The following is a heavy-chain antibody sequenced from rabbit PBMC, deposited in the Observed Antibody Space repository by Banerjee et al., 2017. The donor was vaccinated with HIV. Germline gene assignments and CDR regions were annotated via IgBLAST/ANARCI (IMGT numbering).Heavy chain of an antibody. CDR3: ARDRYDDASRAFNL. Sequence: QSLEESGGDLVKPGASLTLTCTASGFSFSNNCVMCWVRQAPGKGLEWIACIEPGDGRTYYASWAKGRFSISKTSSTTVTLQMTSLTAADTATYFCARDRYDDASRAFNLWGPGTLVTVS. CDR2: IEPGDGRT. CDR1: GFSFSNNCV. D-gene: IGHD2-1*01. J-gene: IGHJ4*01. V-gene: IGHV1S40*01.